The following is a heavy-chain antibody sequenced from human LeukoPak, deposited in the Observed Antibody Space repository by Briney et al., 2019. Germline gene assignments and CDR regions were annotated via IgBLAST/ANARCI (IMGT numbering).Heavy chain of an antibody. Sequence: GGSLRLSCAASGFSFSTYSMNWVRQAPGKGLEWVSYTRSSGSTIYYADSVKGRFTISRDNAKNSLYLQMNSLRDEDTAVYYCARDPAHSSGPFDCWGQGTLVTVSS. CDR2: TRSSGSTI. CDR1: GFSFSTYS. J-gene: IGHJ4*02. V-gene: IGHV3-48*02. CDR3: ARDPAHSSGPFDC. D-gene: IGHD3-22*01.